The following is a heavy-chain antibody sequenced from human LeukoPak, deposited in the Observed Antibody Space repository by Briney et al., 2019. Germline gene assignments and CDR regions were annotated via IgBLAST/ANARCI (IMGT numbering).Heavy chain of an antibody. CDR3: ARGVIAAGGNDFDY. J-gene: IGHJ4*02. Sequence: GGSLRLSCAASGFTFSSSEMNWVRQAPGKGLEWVSYISDSGSTIYYADSVKGRFTISRDNAKNLLYVQMNSLRAEDTAVYHCARGVIAAGGNDFDYWGQGTLVTVSS. CDR1: GFTFSSSE. CDR2: ISDSGSTI. D-gene: IGHD6-13*01. V-gene: IGHV3-48*03.